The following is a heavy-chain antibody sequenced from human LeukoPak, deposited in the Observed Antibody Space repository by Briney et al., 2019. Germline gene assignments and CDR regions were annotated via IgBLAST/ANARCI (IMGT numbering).Heavy chain of an antibody. J-gene: IGHJ4*02. V-gene: IGHV3-11*01. CDR2: ISGGSSDI. CDR1: GFTFSDSY. D-gene: IGHD4-23*01. CDR3: ARGRPHGNDY. Sequence: GGSLRLSCAASGFTFSDSYMSWIRQAPGQGLEWLGYISGGSSDIYHIDSVRGRFSISRDNADNSLYLQMNNLRAEDTAIYYCARGRPHGNDYWGQGTLVTVSS.